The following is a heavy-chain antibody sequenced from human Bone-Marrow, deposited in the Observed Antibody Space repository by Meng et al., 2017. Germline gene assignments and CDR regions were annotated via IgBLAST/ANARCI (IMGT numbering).Heavy chain of an antibody. D-gene: IGHD3-10*01. CDR1: GGAFSGYY. CDR2: INHSGST. V-gene: IGHV4-34*01. J-gene: IGHJ6*02. Sequence: GQLQQWAAGLLKPSETLSLTCAVYGGAFSGYYWSGIRQPPGKGLEWIGEINHSGSTNYNPSLKSRVTISVDTSKNQFSLKLSSVTAADTAVYYCARGSTMVRGVRYYYYGMDVWGQGTTVTVSS. CDR3: ARGSTMVRGVRYYYYGMDV.